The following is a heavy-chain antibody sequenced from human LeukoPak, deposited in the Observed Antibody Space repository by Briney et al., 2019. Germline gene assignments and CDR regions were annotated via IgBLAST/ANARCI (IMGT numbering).Heavy chain of an antibody. CDR1: GGSISAYY. V-gene: IGHV4-59*08. D-gene: IGHD3-10*01. Sequence: SETLSLTCTVSGGSISAYYWSWMRHPPGKGLEWIGYIYRSGSTNTNPSLKSRVTISVDASENQFSLKLSSVTAADTAVYYCARHSHYYGSGSFYRDYFDYWGQGTLVTVSS. CDR3: ARHSHYYGSGSFYRDYFDY. J-gene: IGHJ4*02. CDR2: IYRSGST.